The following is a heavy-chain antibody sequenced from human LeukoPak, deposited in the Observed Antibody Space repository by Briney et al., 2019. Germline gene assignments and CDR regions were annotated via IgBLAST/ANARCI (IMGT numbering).Heavy chain of an antibody. CDR1: GFTFNNYA. Sequence: GGSLRLSCAASGFTFNNYAMSWVRQAPGKGLELVSTISGSGDSTHYADSVKGRFTISRDNSKNTLYMQMNSLGVEDTAVYYCVKGCSYTGCYTSEKWGQGTLVTVSS. D-gene: IGHD2-15*01. CDR3: VKGCSYTGCYTSEK. V-gene: IGHV3-23*01. CDR2: ISGSGDST. J-gene: IGHJ4*02.